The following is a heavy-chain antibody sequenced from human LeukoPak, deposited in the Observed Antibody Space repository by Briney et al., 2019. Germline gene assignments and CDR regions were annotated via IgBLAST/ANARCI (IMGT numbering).Heavy chain of an antibody. V-gene: IGHV3-7*01. D-gene: IGHD1-26*01. CDR2: IKQDGSEK. J-gene: IGHJ4*02. Sequence: GGSLRLSCAASGFTFSSYWMSWVRQAPGKGLEWVANIKQDGSEKYYVDSVKGRFTISRDNAKNSLYLQMNSLRAEDTAVYYCASGSYPDYFGYWGQGTLVTVSS. CDR1: GFTFSSYW. CDR3: ASGSYPDYFGY.